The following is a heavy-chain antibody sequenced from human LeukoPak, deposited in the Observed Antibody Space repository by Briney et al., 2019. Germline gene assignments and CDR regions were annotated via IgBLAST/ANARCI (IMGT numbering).Heavy chain of an antibody. CDR2: IYYSGNT. CDR1: GGSISSSGYY. V-gene: IGHV4-31*03. CDR3: ARDVYCSSTSCYRDRAFDI. D-gene: IGHD2-2*01. Sequence: PSETLSLTCTVSGGSISSSGYYWSWIRQHPGKGLEWIGYIYYSGNTYYNPSLKSRLTISVDTSKNQFSLKLSSVTAADTAVYYCARDVYCSSTSCYRDRAFDIWGQGTMVTVSS. J-gene: IGHJ3*02.